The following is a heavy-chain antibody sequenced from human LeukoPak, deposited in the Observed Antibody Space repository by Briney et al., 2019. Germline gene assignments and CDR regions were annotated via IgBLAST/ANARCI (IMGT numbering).Heavy chain of an antibody. D-gene: IGHD3-10*01. V-gene: IGHV3-23*01. CDR2: ISASVGTT. Sequence: PGGSLSLSCAASGFTFSTYAMTWVRQAPGKGLEWVSAISASVGTTYYADSVKGRFTISRDNSKNTLYLQMNSLRAEDTAVYYCAKGHHYGSGSYWVWGQGALVTVSS. J-gene: IGHJ4*02. CDR1: GFTFSTYA. CDR3: AKGHHYGSGSYWV.